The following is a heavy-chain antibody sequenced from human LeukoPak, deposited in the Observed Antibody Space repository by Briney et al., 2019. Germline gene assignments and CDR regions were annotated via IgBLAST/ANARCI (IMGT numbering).Heavy chain of an antibody. CDR1: GDSVSSNSAA. CDR2: TYYRSKWYN. CDR3: ARDSWNDALPLDY. V-gene: IGHV6-1*01. Sequence: SQTLSLTCAISGDSVSSNSAAWNWIRPSPSRGLEWLGRTYYRSKWYNDYAVSVKSRITINPDTSKNQFSLQLNSVTPEDTAVYYCARDSWNDALPLDYWGQGTLVTVSS. D-gene: IGHD1-1*01. J-gene: IGHJ4*02.